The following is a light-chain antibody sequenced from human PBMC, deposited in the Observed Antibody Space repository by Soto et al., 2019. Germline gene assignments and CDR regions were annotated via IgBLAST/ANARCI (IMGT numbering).Light chain of an antibody. CDR2: DVS. Sequence: QSVLTQPASVSGSPGQSITISCTGTSSDVGGYNYVSWYQQHPGRAPKLMIYDVSIRPSGVSNRFSGSKSGNTASLTISGLQAGDEADYCCSSYTRSSTDVFGHGSKVTV. V-gene: IGLV2-14*01. CDR3: SSYTRSSTDV. J-gene: IGLJ1*01. CDR1: SSDVGGYNY.